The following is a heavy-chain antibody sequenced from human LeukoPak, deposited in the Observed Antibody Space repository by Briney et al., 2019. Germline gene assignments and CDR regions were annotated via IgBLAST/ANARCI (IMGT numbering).Heavy chain of an antibody. D-gene: IGHD5-24*01. Sequence: VASVKVSCKASGYTFTSYAISWVRQAPGQGLEWMGRIIPILGIANYAQKFQGRVTITADKSTSTAYMELSSLRSEDTAVYYCARAALEMATITLKEDYFDYWGQGTLVTVSS. J-gene: IGHJ4*02. CDR1: GYTFTSYA. CDR3: ARAALEMATITLKEDYFDY. V-gene: IGHV1-69*04. CDR2: IIPILGIA.